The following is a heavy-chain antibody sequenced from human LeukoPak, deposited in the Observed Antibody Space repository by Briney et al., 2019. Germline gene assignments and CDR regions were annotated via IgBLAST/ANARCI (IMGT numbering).Heavy chain of an antibody. V-gene: IGHV3-48*02. J-gene: IGHJ6*02. CDR1: GFIFSSYG. Sequence: GGSLRLSCAASGFIFSSYGMHWVRQAPGKGLEWVSYISSSGSTIYYADSVKGRFTISRDNAKNSLYLQMNSLRDEDTAVYYCARGGSGYGDYYYFYAMDVWGQGTTVTVSS. CDR3: ARGGSGYGDYYYFYAMDV. CDR2: ISSSGSTI. D-gene: IGHD3-22*01.